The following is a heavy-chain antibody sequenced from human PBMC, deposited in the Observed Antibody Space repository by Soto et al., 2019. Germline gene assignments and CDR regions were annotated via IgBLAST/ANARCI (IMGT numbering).Heavy chain of an antibody. CDR3: ARPASLYYGMDV. CDR2: ISSSNRNT. Sequence: QVQLVESGGGLVKPGGSLRLSCAASGFTFSDYYMSWIRQAPGKGLEWVSYISSSNRNTDYADSVKGRFTISRDNAKNSLYLQMNSLRAEDTAVYSCARPASLYYGMDVWGQGTTVTVSS. V-gene: IGHV3-11*05. J-gene: IGHJ6*02. CDR1: GFTFSDYY.